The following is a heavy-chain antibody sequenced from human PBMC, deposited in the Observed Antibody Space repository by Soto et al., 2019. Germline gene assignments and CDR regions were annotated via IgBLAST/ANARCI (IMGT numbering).Heavy chain of an antibody. CDR3: AKDLSPGLDRSYDYCYVMDV. J-gene: IGHJ6*02. Sequence: GGYLRLSCAASGFTFSSYAMRWVRQAPGKGLGWVSAISGSGGSTYYADSVKGRLTISRDNSKNTLYLQMNSLRAEDTAVYYCAKDLSPGLDRSYDYCYVMDVWGQGTKVTVS. V-gene: IGHV3-23*01. CDR1: GFTFSSYA. CDR2: ISGSGGST.